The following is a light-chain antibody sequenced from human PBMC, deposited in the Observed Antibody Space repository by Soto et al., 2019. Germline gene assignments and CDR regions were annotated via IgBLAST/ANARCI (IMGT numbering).Light chain of an antibody. J-gene: IGLJ1*01. CDR2: EDS. V-gene: IGLV2-23*01. CDR3: CSYAGSKV. CDR1: SSDVGSYNL. Sequence: QSVLTQPASVSGSPGQSITISCTGTSSDVGSYNLVSWYQQHPGKAPKLMIYEDSKRPSGVSNRFSGSKSGNTASLTISGLQAEDEADYYCCSYAGSKVFGTGTKVTV.